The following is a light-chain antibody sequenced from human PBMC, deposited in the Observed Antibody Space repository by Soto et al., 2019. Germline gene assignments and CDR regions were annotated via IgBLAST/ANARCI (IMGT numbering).Light chain of an antibody. CDR2: GSS. Sequence: QSVLTQPPSVSGAPGQRVPISCTGSSSNIGAGYDVHWYQQLPGTAPKLLIYGSSNRPSGVPDRFAGSKSGTSASLAITGLQAEDEADYYCQYYDSSLSAVVFGGGTKLTVL. CDR3: QYYDSSLSAVV. J-gene: IGLJ2*01. CDR1: SSNIGAGYD. V-gene: IGLV1-40*01.